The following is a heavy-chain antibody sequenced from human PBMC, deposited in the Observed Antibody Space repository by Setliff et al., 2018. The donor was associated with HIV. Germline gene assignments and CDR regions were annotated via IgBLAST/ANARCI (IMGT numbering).Heavy chain of an antibody. V-gene: IGHV3-9*01. CDR3: ARAPGSYGYYYFDY. J-gene: IGHJ4*02. CDR1: RFTFDDYA. CDR2: ISWNSGSI. Sequence: PGGSLRLSCAASRFTFDDYAMHWVRQAPGKGLEWVSGISWNSGSIGYADSLKGRFTISRDNAKNSLYLQMNSLRPEDTALYYCARAPGSYGYYYFDYWGQGTLVTVSS. D-gene: IGHD5-18*01.